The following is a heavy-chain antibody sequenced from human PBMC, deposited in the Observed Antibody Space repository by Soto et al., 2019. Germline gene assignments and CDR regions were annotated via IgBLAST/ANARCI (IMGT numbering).Heavy chain of an antibody. V-gene: IGHV1-46*01. CDR1: GYTFTNYE. Sequence: ASVKVSCKASGYTFTNYEMYWVRQAPGQGLEWMGIISPSDGSTTYAQKFQGRVTMTRDTLYLQMNNLRAEDTAVYYCAKPPDYNWNDYWGQGTLVTVSS. J-gene: IGHJ4*02. D-gene: IGHD1-20*01. CDR3: AKPPDYNWNDY. CDR2: ISPSDGST.